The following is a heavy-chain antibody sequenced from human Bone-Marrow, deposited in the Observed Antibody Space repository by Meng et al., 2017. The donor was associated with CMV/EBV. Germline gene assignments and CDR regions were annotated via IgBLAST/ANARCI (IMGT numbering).Heavy chain of an antibody. J-gene: IGHJ4*02. V-gene: IGHV3-21*01. Sequence: GESLKISCAASGFTFSNAWMSWVRQAPGKGLEWVSSISSSSSYIYYADSVKGRFTISRDNAKNSLYLQMNSLRADDTAVYYCARLYCSSTSCQDYWGQGTLVTVSS. D-gene: IGHD2-2*01. CDR2: ISSSSSYI. CDR1: GFTFSNAW. CDR3: ARLYCSSTSCQDY.